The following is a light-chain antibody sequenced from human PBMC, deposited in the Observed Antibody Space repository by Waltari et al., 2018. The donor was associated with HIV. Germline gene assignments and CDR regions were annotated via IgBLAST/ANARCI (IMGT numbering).Light chain of an antibody. J-gene: IGLJ3*02. V-gene: IGLV1-40*01. CDR3: QSYDSGLSVV. Sequence: QSVLTQPPSVSGAPGPRVTISCTGNSSNIGAGFDVHWYQQLPETATKPLIYGDTNRPSGVPDRFSGSKSGTSASLAITGLQAEDEADYYCQSYDSGLSVVFGGGTKLTVL. CDR2: GDT. CDR1: SSNIGAGFD.